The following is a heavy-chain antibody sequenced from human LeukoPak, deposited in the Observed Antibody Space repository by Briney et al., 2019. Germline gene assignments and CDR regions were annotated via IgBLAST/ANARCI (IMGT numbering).Heavy chain of an antibody. CDR2: IWYDGSNK. CDR1: GFTFSSYG. Sequence: GGSLRLSCTASGFTFSSYGMHWVRQAPGKGLEWVAVIWYDGSNKYYADSVKGRFTISRDNSKNTLYLQMNSLRAEDTAVYYCARDPNHYYDSSGYSFDYWGQGTLVTVSS. CDR3: ARDPNHYYDSSGYSFDY. V-gene: IGHV3-33*01. D-gene: IGHD3-22*01. J-gene: IGHJ4*02.